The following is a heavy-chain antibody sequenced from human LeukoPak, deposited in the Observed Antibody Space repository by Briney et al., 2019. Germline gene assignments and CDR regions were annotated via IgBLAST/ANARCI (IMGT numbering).Heavy chain of an antibody. CDR1: GGSISSGSYY. CDR3: ARADHDYYDSSGYLGY. CDR2: IYTSGST. D-gene: IGHD3-22*01. V-gene: IGHV4-61*02. Sequence: RASQTLSLTCTVSGGSISSGSYYWSWIRQPAGKGLEWIGRIYTSGSTKYNTSLKSRDTISVDTSKNQFSLKLSSVTAADTAVYYCARADHDYYDSSGYLGYWGQGTLVTVSS. J-gene: IGHJ4*02.